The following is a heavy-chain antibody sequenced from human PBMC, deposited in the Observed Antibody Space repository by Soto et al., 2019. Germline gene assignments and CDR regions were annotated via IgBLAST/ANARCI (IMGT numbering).Heavy chain of an antibody. V-gene: IGHV4-59*01. Sequence: SGPVSLTCTFCGGAISNCCCSWIRLSPGKGLAWSGNIFYRGRTNYNPSLESRVTISVDSSKNQFSLKLSSVTAADTAVYYCARRMVVAAIWLDPWGQGTQVTVSS. D-gene: IGHD2-15*01. CDR1: GGAISNCC. J-gene: IGHJ5*02. CDR3: ARRMVVAAIWLDP. CDR2: IFYRGRT.